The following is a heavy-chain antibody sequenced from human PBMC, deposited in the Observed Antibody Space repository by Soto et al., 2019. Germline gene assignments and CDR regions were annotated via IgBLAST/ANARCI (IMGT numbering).Heavy chain of an antibody. V-gene: IGHV3-11*01. Sequence: SGGSLRLSCAASGFTFRDSYMNWIRQAPGKGLEWVSYISSSGSTIYYVGSVKGRFTISRDNAENSLYLQMNSLRAEDTAVYYCARVFSGSDPYFDYWGQGTLVTVSS. D-gene: IGHD5-12*01. CDR3: ARVFSGSDPYFDY. CDR1: GFTFRDSY. CDR2: ISSSGSTI. J-gene: IGHJ4*02.